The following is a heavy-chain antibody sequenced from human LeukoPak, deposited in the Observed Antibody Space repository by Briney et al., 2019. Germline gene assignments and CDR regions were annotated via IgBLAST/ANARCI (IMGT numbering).Heavy chain of an antibody. CDR2: ISGNSRTI. CDR1: GFTFSDYY. J-gene: IGHJ4*02. CDR3: AKDFDSSGYYFEAYYFDY. D-gene: IGHD3-22*01. V-gene: IGHV3-11*04. Sequence: PGGSLRLSCAASGFTFSDYYMSWIRQAPGRGLEWVSYISGNSRTIYYADSVKGRFTISRDNAKNSLYLQMNSLRAEDTAVYYCAKDFDSSGYYFEAYYFDYWGQGTLVTVSS.